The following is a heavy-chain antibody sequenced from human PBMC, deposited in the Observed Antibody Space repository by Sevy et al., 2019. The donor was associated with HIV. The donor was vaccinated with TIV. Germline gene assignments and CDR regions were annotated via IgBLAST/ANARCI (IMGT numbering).Heavy chain of an antibody. D-gene: IGHD3-22*01. CDR2: VYYSGGT. CDR1: DGSMSTYF. Sequence: SETLSLTCSVSDGSMSTYFWNWIRQPPGKGLEWIGYVYYSGGTEYNPSLQSRVTISVDRSKNQFSLRLNSVTAADTAVYFCSRGHFYDSIGFFIDAFDIWGQGKMVTVSS. J-gene: IGHJ3*02. V-gene: IGHV4-59*01. CDR3: SRGHFYDSIGFFIDAFDI.